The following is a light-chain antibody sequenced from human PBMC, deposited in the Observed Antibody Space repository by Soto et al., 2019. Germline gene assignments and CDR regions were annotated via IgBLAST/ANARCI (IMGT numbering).Light chain of an antibody. Sequence: DIQMTQSPSSLSASVGDRVTITCRASQRISSSLNWYQQKPGKAPKLLISAVSSLQSGAPSRFSGSGSGTDFTLTISSLQPEDCATYYCHQSFITPYTFGQGTKLEIK. CDR1: QRISSS. CDR3: HQSFITPYT. CDR2: AVS. V-gene: IGKV1-39*01. J-gene: IGKJ2*01.